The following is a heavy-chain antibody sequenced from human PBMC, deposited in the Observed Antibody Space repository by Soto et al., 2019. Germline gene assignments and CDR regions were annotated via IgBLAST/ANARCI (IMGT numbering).Heavy chain of an antibody. Sequence: EVQLLESGGGLVQPGGSLRLSCAASGFSIGSSAWSWVRQAPGKGLDWVSAIGGNGVTTFYADSVKGRFTISRDISKNTVFLQMSSLRAEDTALYYCAKSSRYCSSGGCFYYFDCWGQGTLVTVSS. J-gene: IGHJ4*02. CDR2: IGGNGVTT. D-gene: IGHD2-15*01. CDR3: AKSSRYCSSGGCFYYFDC. CDR1: GFSIGSSA. V-gene: IGHV3-23*01.